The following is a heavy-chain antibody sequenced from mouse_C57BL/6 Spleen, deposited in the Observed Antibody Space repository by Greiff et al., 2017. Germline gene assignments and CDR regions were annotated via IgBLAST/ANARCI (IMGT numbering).Heavy chain of an antibody. D-gene: IGHD2-1*01. CDR1: GYSFTGYY. Sequence: VQLQQSGPELVKPGASVKISCKASGYSFTGYYMNWVKQSPEKSLEWIGEINPSTGGTTYNQKFKAKATLTVDKSSSTAYMQLKSLTSEDSAVYYCARSYGGNYEYFDVWGTGTTVTVSS. CDR2: INPSTGGT. CDR3: ARSYGGNYEYFDV. V-gene: IGHV1-42*01. J-gene: IGHJ1*03.